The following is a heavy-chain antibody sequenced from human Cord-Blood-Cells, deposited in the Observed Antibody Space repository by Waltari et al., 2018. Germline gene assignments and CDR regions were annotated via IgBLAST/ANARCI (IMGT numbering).Heavy chain of an antibody. J-gene: IGHJ4*02. Sequence: QVQLQQWGAGLLKPSETLSLTCAVYGGSFSGYYWSWIRQPPGKGLEWIGEINHSGSTIYSSFLKSRVTISVDPSKNELALRLSSVTAADTALCYCARGVAVASIFDYWGQGTLVTVSS. CDR2: INHSGST. V-gene: IGHV4-34*01. CDR1: GGSFSGYY. D-gene: IGHD6-19*01. CDR3: ARGVAVASIFDY.